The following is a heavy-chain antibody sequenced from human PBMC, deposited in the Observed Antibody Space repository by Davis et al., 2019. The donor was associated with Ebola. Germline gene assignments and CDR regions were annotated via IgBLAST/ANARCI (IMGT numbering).Heavy chain of an antibody. CDR1: GDSVSSGSTA. Sequence: PSETLSLTCAISGDSVSSGSTAWNWIRQSPLRGLEWLGRTYYASKWYHDYAVSVSSRITIHPDPSKNQFSLQLNSVTPDDTAVYYCAAGWLRGKFDPWGQGTLVTVSS. J-gene: IGHJ5*02. V-gene: IGHV6-1*01. D-gene: IGHD6-19*01. CDR3: AAGWLRGKFDP. CDR2: TYYASKWYH.